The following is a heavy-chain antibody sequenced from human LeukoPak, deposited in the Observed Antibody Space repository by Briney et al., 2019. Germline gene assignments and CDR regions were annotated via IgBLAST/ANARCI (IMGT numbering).Heavy chain of an antibody. D-gene: IGHD2-15*01. CDR2: IGTAGDP. J-gene: IGHJ6*02. V-gene: IGHV3-13*05. CDR1: GFIFSKYD. Sequence: HPGGSLRLSCAASGFIFSKYDMHWVRQATGKGLEWVSTIGTAGDPFYPGSEKDRFTISRENAKNSLYLQMNSLRAGDTAVYYCVRDGGRGTMDVWGQGTTVTVSS. CDR3: VRDGGRGTMDV.